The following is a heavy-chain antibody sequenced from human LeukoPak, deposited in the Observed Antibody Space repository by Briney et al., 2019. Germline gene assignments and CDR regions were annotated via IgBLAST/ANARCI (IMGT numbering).Heavy chain of an antibody. CDR2: IRPDGDNK. CDR3: ARARRSGGITLIRGVKDRGWFDS. Sequence: GGSLRLSCAASGFTFSSYGMHWVRQAPGKGLEWVAFIRPDGDNKYYADSVKGRFTISRDNSKNTLYLQVNSLRAEDTAVHYCARARRSGGITLIRGVKDRGWFDSWGQGTLVTVSS. J-gene: IGHJ5*01. CDR1: GFTFSSYG. D-gene: IGHD3-10*01. V-gene: IGHV3-30*02.